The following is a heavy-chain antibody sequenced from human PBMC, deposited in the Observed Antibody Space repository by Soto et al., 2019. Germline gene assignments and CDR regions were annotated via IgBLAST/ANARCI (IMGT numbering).Heavy chain of an antibody. V-gene: IGHV1-2*02. Sequence: ASVKVSCKASGDTFTANYIHWVRQAPGQGFEWMGWINPKSGGTKYPQKFQGRVTMTRDTSLSTVYMTLTRLTSDDTAVYYCARDLEKRRRSDGFFPWAQGTMLTVAS. CDR2: INPKSGGT. D-gene: IGHD3-3*01. J-gene: IGHJ5*02. CDR3: ARDLEKRRRSDGFFP. CDR1: GDTFTANY.